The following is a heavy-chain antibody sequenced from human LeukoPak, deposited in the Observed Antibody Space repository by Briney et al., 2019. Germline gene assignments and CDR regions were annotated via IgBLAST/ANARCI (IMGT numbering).Heavy chain of an antibody. J-gene: IGHJ4*02. D-gene: IGHD1-26*01. CDR2: IIPIFGIA. Sequence: SVKVSCKASGGTFSSYAISWVRQAPGQGLEWMGRIIPIFGIANYAQKFQGRVTITADKSTSTAYMELSSLRSEDTAVCYCARDRENSGSYYRDWGQGTLVTVSS. CDR3: ARDRENSGSYYRD. CDR1: GGTFSSYA. V-gene: IGHV1-69*04.